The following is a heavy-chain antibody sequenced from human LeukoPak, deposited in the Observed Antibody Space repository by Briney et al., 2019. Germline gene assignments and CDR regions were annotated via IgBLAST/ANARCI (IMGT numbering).Heavy chain of an antibody. D-gene: IGHD3-22*01. CDR2: ISAYSGNT. V-gene: IGHV1-18*01. J-gene: IGHJ4*02. CDR3: ARVPLYSYDSSGHCDY. CDR1: GYTLATYG. Sequence: ASPKVSCKPSGYTLATYGITWVRQTPGQRLEWMGRISAYSGNTNYAQKLQGRITMTTDTSTSTAYMELRSLRSDDTAVYYCARVPLYSYDSSGHCDYWGQGTLVTVSS.